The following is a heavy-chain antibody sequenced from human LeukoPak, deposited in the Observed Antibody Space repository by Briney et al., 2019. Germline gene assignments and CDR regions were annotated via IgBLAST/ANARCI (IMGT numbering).Heavy chain of an antibody. Sequence: SETLSLTCAVYGGSFSGYYWSWIRQPPGKGLEWIGEINHSGSTNYNPSLKSRVTISVDTSKNQFSLKLSSVTAADTAVYCCARGQYCSSTSCYNWYFDLWGRGTLVTVSS. D-gene: IGHD2-2*01. J-gene: IGHJ2*01. V-gene: IGHV4-34*01. CDR2: INHSGST. CDR3: ARGQYCSSTSCYNWYFDL. CDR1: GGSFSGYY.